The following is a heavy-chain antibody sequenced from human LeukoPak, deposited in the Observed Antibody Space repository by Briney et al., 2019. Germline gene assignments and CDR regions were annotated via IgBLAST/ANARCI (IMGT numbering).Heavy chain of an antibody. V-gene: IGHV4-59*01. J-gene: IGHJ4*02. CDR1: GASISSFH. D-gene: IGHD4-17*01. CDR2: ISYSGST. CDR3: AREVDYGDRIFDY. Sequence: PSETLSLTCSVSGASISSFHWSWIRQPPGKGLEWIGYISYSGSTNCNPSLTSRVTVSVDTSKSQFSLKLSSVTAADTAIYYCAREVDYGDRIFDYWGQGTLVTVSS.